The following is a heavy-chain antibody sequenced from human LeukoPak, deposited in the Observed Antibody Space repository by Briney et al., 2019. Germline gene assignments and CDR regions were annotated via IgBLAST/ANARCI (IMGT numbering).Heavy chain of an antibody. CDR1: GFTFSSYG. Sequence: GGPLRLSCAASGFTFSSYGMHWVRQAPGKGLEWVAVISYDGSNKHYADSVKGRFTISRDDSKNTLYLQMNSLRAEDTAVYYCAKWANSAYGYFDYWGKGTTVTVSS. V-gene: IGHV3-30*18. CDR2: ISYDGSNK. D-gene: IGHD5-12*01. J-gene: IGHJ4*03. CDR3: AKWANSAYGYFDY.